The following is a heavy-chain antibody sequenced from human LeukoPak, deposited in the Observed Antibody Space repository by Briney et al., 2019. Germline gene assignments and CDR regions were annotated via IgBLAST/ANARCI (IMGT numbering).Heavy chain of an antibody. Sequence: PSETLSLTCNVSGASVSSGSYYWSWIRQPPGKGLEWIGYIYYSGSTNYNPSLKSRVTISVDTSKNQFSLKLSSVTAADTDVYYCARDLGIVASYGMDVWGQGTTVTVSS. CDR1: GASVSSGSYY. V-gene: IGHV4-61*01. CDR3: ARDLGIVASYGMDV. CDR2: IYYSGST. J-gene: IGHJ6*02. D-gene: IGHD1-26*01.